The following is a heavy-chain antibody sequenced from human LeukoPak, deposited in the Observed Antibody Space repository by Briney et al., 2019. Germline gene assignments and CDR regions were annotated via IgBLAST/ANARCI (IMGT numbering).Heavy chain of an antibody. J-gene: IGHJ4*02. CDR2: ISYDGSNK. CDR1: GFTVSSYG. CDR3: AKQGDYGDYVPNDY. D-gene: IGHD4-17*01. V-gene: IGHV3-30*18. Sequence: GGSLRLSCAASGFTVSSYGMHWVRQAPGKGLEWVAVISYDGSNKYYADSVKGRFTISRDNSKNTLYLQMNSLRAEDTAVYYCAKQGDYGDYVPNDYWGQGTLVTVSS.